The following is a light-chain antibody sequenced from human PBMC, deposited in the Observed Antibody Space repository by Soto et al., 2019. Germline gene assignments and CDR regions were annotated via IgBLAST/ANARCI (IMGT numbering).Light chain of an antibody. CDR2: ATS. J-gene: IGKJ1*01. CDR1: QTVDSRY. CDR3: QQYDSTVWT. V-gene: IGKV3-20*01. Sequence: EIVLTQSPGTLSLSPGETATLSCRASQTVDSRYLAWYQQKRGQAPTLLIYATSSRATGVPDRFSGGGSGPDSTLTIRRLEPEDFAVYYCQQYDSTVWTFGQGTKVDIK.